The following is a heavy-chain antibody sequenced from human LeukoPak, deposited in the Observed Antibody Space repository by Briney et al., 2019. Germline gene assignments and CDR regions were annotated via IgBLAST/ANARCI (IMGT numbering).Heavy chain of an antibody. V-gene: IGHV1-46*01. J-gene: IGHJ4*02. CDR1: GYTFTSYC. CDR2: VNPSGGST. CDR3: ARDRNSNSWYDY. Sequence: ASVKVSCKASGYTFTSYCIHWVRQAPGQGLEWMGIVNPSGGSTTNAQKFQGRVAMTRDTSTSTVYMELSSLNSEDTAVYYCARDRNSNSWYDYWGQGTLVTVSS. D-gene: IGHD6-13*01.